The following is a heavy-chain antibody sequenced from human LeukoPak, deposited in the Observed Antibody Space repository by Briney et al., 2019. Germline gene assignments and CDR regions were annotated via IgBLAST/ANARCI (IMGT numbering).Heavy chain of an antibody. Sequence: PSETLSLTCAVYGGSFSGHYWSCLRPPPGKGREWIGELKHSGSTNHNPSLKSRVTISVDTSKNQFSLKLSSVTAADTAVYYCARGYYYGSGSYFQHWGQGTVVTVSS. CDR1: GGSFSGHY. CDR2: LKHSGST. D-gene: IGHD3-10*01. CDR3: ARGYYYGSGSYFQH. V-gene: IGHV4-34*01. J-gene: IGHJ1*01.